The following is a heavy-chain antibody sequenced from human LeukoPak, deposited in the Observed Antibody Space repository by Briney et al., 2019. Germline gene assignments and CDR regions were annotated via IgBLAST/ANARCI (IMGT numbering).Heavy chain of an antibody. Sequence: ASVKVSCKASGYTFTSYGISWVRQAPGQGLEWMGWISAYSGNTNYAQKLQGRVTMTTDTSTSTAYMELRSLRSDDTAVYYCARDFAVAGPSGNDYWGQGTLVTVSS. CDR1: GYTFTSYG. CDR2: ISAYSGNT. D-gene: IGHD6-19*01. J-gene: IGHJ4*02. CDR3: ARDFAVAGPSGNDY. V-gene: IGHV1-18*01.